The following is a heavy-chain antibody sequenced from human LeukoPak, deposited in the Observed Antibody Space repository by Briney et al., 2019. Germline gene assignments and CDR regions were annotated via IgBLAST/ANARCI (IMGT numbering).Heavy chain of an antibody. Sequence: PGGSLRLSCAASGFTFSSYAMSWVRQAPGKGLEWVSAISGSGGSTYYADSVKGRFTISRDNSKNTLYLQMNSLRAEDTAVYYCAKGWSSGWYEGGDYWGQGTLVTVSS. J-gene: IGHJ4*02. V-gene: IGHV3-23*01. D-gene: IGHD6-19*01. CDR3: AKGWSSGWYEGGDY. CDR2: ISGSGGST. CDR1: GFTFSSYA.